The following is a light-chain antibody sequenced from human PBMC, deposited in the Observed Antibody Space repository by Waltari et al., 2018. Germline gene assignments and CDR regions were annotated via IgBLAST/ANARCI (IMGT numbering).Light chain of an antibody. CDR3: CSYAGIWV. CDR1: VSADGDSNS. Sequence: QSALTPPRSVSGSPGQSVTLSCAGTVSADGDSNSVSWYQKHPGQATKLVIFDVTKRPSWVPDRFSGSKSGTSASLTVAGLQAEDEAEYYCCSYAGIWVFGGGTKLTVL. J-gene: IGLJ3*02. CDR2: DVT. V-gene: IGLV2-11*01.